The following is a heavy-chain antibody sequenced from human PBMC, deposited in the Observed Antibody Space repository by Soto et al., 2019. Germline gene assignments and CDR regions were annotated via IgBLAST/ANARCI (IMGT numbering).Heavy chain of an antibody. CDR3: AKVGRGYCSSTSCSSGVDY. CDR2: ISYDGSNK. J-gene: IGHJ4*02. CDR1: GFTFSSYG. D-gene: IGHD2-2*01. V-gene: IGHV3-30*18. Sequence: SLRLSCAASGFTFSSYGMHWVRQAPGKGLEWVAVISYDGSNKYYADSVKGRFTISRDNSKNTLYLQMNSLRAEDTAVYYCAKVGRGYCSSTSCSSGVDYWGQGTLVTVSS.